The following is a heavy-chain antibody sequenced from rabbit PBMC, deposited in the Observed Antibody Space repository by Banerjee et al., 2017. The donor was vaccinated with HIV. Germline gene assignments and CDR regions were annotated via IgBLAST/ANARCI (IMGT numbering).Heavy chain of an antibody. CDR2: IYTGSSGST. Sequence: QEQLEVSGGGLVQPGGSLPLTCTASGFCFISGYDMCWVRQAPGKGLEWIACIYTGSSGSTYYASWAKGRFTISKTSSTTVTLQMTSLAAADTATYFCARGIANSRYAFNLWGPGTLVTDS. CDR3: ARGIANSRYAFNL. V-gene: IGHV1S45*01. D-gene: IGHD1-1*01. CDR1: GFCFISGYD. J-gene: IGHJ4*01.